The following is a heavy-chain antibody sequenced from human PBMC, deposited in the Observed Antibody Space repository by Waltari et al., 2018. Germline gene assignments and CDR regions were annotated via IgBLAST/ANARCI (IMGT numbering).Heavy chain of an antibody. CDR1: GFTFTSHW. Sequence: EVQLVESGGNLVNPGGSLRLSCAASGFTFTSHWLHRVSQAPGKGLVWVSRINRDGSNTRYADSVKGRFTISRDNANNTLYLEMNSLRAEDTAVYFCAGGPQSGASSAWYGWFDPWGQGTLVTVSS. CDR2: INRDGSNT. J-gene: IGHJ5*02. D-gene: IGHD6-13*01. CDR3: AGGPQSGASSAWYGWFDP. V-gene: IGHV3-74*01.